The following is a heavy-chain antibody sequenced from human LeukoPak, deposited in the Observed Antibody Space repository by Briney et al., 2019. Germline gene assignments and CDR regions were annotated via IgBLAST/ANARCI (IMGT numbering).Heavy chain of an antibody. J-gene: IGHJ4*02. V-gene: IGHV3-15*01. CDR1: GVIFSIVY. CDR2: IKRNTDGGTT. D-gene: IGHD2-8*01. CDR3: IPNGFRDLDY. Sequence: RGSLRLSCVASGVIFSIVYTSWVRHAPGKGLEWVGRIKRNTDGGTTDYAASVKGRFTLSRDDSTNTLYLQIDSLQIEEPAMYYCIPNGFRDLDYWGQGPLVTVSS.